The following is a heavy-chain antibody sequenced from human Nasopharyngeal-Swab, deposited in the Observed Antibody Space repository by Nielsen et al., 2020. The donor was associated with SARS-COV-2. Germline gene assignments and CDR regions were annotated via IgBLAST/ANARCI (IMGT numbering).Heavy chain of an antibody. D-gene: IGHD2-15*01. J-gene: IGHJ6*02. Sequence: PGKGLEWVSGISWNSSSIGYADSVKGRFTISRDNAKNSLYLQMNSLRAEDTALYYCAKVVAAHYYYYGMDVWGQGTTVTVSS. V-gene: IGHV3-9*01. CDR2: ISWNSSSI. CDR3: AKVVAAHYYYYGMDV.